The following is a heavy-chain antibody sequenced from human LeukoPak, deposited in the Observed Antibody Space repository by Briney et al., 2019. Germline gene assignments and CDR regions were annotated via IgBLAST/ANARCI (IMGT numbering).Heavy chain of an antibody. D-gene: IGHD4-23*01. CDR3: ARHSVDYFDY. Sequence: ASVKVSCKASGYTFTSYGISWVRQAPGQGLEWMGWVSAYNGNTNYAQKFQGRVTMTRDTSISTAYMELSRLRSDDTAVYYCARHSVDYFDYWGQGTLVTVSS. CDR1: GYTFTSYG. CDR2: VSAYNGNT. V-gene: IGHV1-18*01. J-gene: IGHJ4*02.